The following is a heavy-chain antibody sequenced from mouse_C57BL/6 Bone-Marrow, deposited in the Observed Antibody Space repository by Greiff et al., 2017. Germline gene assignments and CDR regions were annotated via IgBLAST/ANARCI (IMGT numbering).Heavy chain of an antibody. CDR3: ARDQAWFAY. Sequence: EVMLVESGGGLVKPGGSLKLSCAASGYTFSSYAMSWVRQTPEKRLEWVATISDGGSYTYYPDNVKGRFTISRDTAKNNLYLQMSHLKSEDTAMYYCARDQAWFAYWGRGTLVTVSA. CDR2: ISDGGSYT. CDR1: GYTFSSYA. V-gene: IGHV5-4*03. D-gene: IGHD3-2*02. J-gene: IGHJ3*01.